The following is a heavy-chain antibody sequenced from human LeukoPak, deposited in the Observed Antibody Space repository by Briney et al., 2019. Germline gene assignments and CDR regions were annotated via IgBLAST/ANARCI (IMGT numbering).Heavy chain of an antibody. D-gene: IGHD2-2*01. J-gene: IGHJ6*03. V-gene: IGHV3-21*01. CDR1: GFTFSSYE. CDR2: ITSAGGYT. CDR3: ATSGGFVLPNAITGNWYMDV. Sequence: GGSLRLSCAASGFTFSSYEMNWVRQPPGKGLAWVASITSAGGYTYYADSVKGRFTISRDNAQNSLFLQMDSLRAEDTAVYFCATSGGFVLPNAITGNWYMDVWGRGTTVTVSS.